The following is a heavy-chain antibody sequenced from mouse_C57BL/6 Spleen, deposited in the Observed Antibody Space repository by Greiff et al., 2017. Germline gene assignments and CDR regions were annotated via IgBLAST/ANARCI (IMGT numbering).Heavy chain of an antibody. D-gene: IGHD1-1*01. Sequence: VQLQQSGAELVRPGASVKLSCTASGFNIKDDYMHWVKQRPEQGLEWIGWIDPENGDTEYASKFQGKATITADTSSNTAYRQLSSLTSEDTAVYYCTTYSGSSEFAYWGQGTLVTVSA. CDR2: IDPENGDT. CDR3: TTYSGSSEFAY. J-gene: IGHJ3*01. V-gene: IGHV14-4*01. CDR1: GFNIKDDY.